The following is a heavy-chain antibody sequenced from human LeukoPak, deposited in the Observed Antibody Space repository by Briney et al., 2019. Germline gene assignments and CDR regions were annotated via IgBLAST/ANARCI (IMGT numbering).Heavy chain of an antibody. J-gene: IGHJ4*02. CDR2: INHSGST. CDR1: GGSFSGYY. V-gene: IGHV4-34*01. D-gene: IGHD3-10*01. CDR3: ARGLWGLWFRVSFFDY. Sequence: SETLSLTCAVYGGSFSGYYWSWIRQPPGKGLEWIGEINHSGSTNYNPPLKSRVTISVDTSKNQFSLKLSSVTAADTAVHYCARGLWGLWFRVSFFDYWGQGTLVTVSS.